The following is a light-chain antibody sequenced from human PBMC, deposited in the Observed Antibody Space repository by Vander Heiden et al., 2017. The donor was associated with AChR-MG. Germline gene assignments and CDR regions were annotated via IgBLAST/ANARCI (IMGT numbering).Light chain of an antibody. CDR3: QTWGTGIVV. CDR2: LNSDGSH. Sequence: QLVLTQSPSASASLAASVKLTCTLSSGNSSYAIAWHQQQPEKGPRYLMKLNSDGSHSKGDGIPDRFSGSSSGAERYLTISSLQSEDEADYYCQTWGTGIVVFGGGTKLTVL. J-gene: IGLJ2*01. CDR1: SGNSSYA. V-gene: IGLV4-69*01.